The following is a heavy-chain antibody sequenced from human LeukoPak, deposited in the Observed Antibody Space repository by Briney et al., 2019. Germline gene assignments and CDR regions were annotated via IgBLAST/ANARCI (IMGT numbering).Heavy chain of an antibody. J-gene: IGHJ4*02. CDR3: ARGRTAMAKYYFDY. V-gene: IGHV4-59*01. CDR1: GGSISSYY. CDR2: IYYSGST. D-gene: IGHD5-18*01. Sequence: SETLSLTCTVSGGSISSYYWSWIRQLPGKGLEWIGYIYYSGSTNYNPSLKSRVTISVDTSKNQFSLKLSSVTATDTAVYYCARGRTAMAKYYFDYWGQGTLVTVSS.